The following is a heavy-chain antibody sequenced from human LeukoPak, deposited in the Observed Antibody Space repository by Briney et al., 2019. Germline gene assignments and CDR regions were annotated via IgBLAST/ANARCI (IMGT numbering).Heavy chain of an antibody. CDR3: ARGENYYGSGSYRRAFDI. CDR2: ISSSSSYI. CDR1: GFTFKTYT. V-gene: IGHV3-21*01. D-gene: IGHD3-10*01. Sequence: GGSLRLSCAASGFTFKTYTMHWVRQAPGMGLEWVSSISSSSSYIFYADSVKGRFTISRDNAKNSLYLQVNSLRAEDTAVYYCARGENYYGSGSYRRAFDIWGQGTMVTVSS. J-gene: IGHJ3*02.